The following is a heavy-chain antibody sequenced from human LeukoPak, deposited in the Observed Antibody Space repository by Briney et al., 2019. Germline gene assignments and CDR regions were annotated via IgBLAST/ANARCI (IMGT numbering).Heavy chain of an antibody. Sequence: KPSETLSLTCAVYGGSFSGYYWSWIRQPPRKGLEWIGEINHSGSTNYNPSLKSRVTISVDTSKNQFSLKLSSVTAADTAVYYCAREYRTQLIVGATYWFDPWGQGTLVTVSS. J-gene: IGHJ5*02. V-gene: IGHV4-34*01. CDR3: AREYRTQLIVGATYWFDP. CDR1: GGSFSGYY. D-gene: IGHD1-26*01. CDR2: INHSGST.